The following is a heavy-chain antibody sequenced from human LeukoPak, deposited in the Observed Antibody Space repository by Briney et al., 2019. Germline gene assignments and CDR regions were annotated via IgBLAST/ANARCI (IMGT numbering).Heavy chain of an antibody. J-gene: IGHJ4*02. CDR1: GYTFTSCY. D-gene: IGHD5-18*01. Sequence: ASVKVSCKASGYTFTSCYMHWVRQAPGQGLEWMGLINPSGGNTSYAQKFQGRVTMTRDMSTSTVYMELSSLRSEDTAVYYCARGEYSYALDYWGQGTLVTVSS. V-gene: IGHV1-46*01. CDR2: INPSGGNT. CDR3: ARGEYSYALDY.